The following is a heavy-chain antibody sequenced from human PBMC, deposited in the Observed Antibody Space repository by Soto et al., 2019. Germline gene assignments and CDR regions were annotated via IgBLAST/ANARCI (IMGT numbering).Heavy chain of an antibody. CDR3: ARGDATKIVVTTYYAMDV. J-gene: IGHJ6*02. V-gene: IGHV1-69*13. Sequence: ASAKVSCKASGGSLSNYGISWVRQAPGQGLEWMGGIIPVFGTANYAQKFQGRVTITADESTSIVYMDVTSLRSEDTAVYYCARGDATKIVVTTYYAMDVWGQGTTVTVSS. CDR2: IIPVFGTA. CDR1: GGSLSNYG. D-gene: IGHD3-9*01.